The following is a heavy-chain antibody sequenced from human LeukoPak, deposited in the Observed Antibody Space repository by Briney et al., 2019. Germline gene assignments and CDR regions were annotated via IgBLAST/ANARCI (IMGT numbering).Heavy chain of an antibody. CDR3: VRDLREADH. CDR1: GFRFNNYA. Sequence: GGSLRLSCAASGFRFNNYAMHWVRQPPGTGLEWVAVISMDGIQEYYADSVKGRFSISRDNAKNTVFLQMNSLRVDDTAVYYCVRDLREADHWGLGTLVTVSS. V-gene: IGHV3-30*04. CDR2: ISMDGIQE. D-gene: IGHD3-10*01. J-gene: IGHJ4*02.